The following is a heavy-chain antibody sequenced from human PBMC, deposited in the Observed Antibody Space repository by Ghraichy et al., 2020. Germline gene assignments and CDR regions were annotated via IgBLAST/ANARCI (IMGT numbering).Heavy chain of an antibody. CDR1: SGSFSGYF. D-gene: IGHD3-10*01. V-gene: IGHV4-34*01. J-gene: IGHJ6*04. CDR3: ARARYGSGTYTRPGFYYFGMDV. CDR2: INHSGST. Sequence: SETLSLTCAVYSGSFSGYFWTWIRQAPSGLEWIGEINHSGSTNYNPSLRSRVTMSVDTSKNQFSLKLSSVTAADSAVYYCARARYGSGTYTRPGFYYFGMDVWGEGTTVTVSS.